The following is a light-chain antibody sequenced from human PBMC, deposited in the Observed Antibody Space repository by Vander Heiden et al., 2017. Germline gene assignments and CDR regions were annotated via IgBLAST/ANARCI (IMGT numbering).Light chain of an antibody. CDR3: QQDDNLPPIT. V-gene: IGKV1-33*01. CDR2: DAS. CDR1: QDISNY. Sequence: DIQMTQSPSSLSASVGDRVTITCQASQDISNYLNWYQQKPGKAPKLLIYDASNLETGVPSRFSGSGYGIDFTFTISSRQPEDIATYYCQQDDNLPPITFGQGTRLEIK. J-gene: IGKJ5*01.